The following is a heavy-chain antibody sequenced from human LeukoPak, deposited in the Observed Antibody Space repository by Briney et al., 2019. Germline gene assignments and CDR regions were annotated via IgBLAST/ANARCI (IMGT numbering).Heavy chain of an antibody. CDR3: ARGYIYGPPFDY. CDR2: ISHSGRT. J-gene: IGHJ4*02. D-gene: IGHD5-18*01. Sequence: SETLSLTCTVSGGSISSATYPWNWIRQPPGKGLEWIGYISHSGRTNYNPSLKSRVTMSVDRSKTQFSLRLTSVTAADTAVYFCARGYIYGPPFDYWGQGTLVTVSS. CDR1: GGSISSATYP. V-gene: IGHV4-30-2*01.